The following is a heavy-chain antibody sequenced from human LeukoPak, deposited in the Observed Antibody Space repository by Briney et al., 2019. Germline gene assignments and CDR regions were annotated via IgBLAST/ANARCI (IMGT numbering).Heavy chain of an antibody. V-gene: IGHV1-69*05. CDR1: GGTFSSYA. D-gene: IGHD5-18*01. CDR2: IIPIFGTA. J-gene: IGHJ3*02. CDR3: ARSSPPIHDAFDI. Sequence: SVKVSCKASGGTFSSYAISWVRQAPGQGLEWMGGIIPIFGTANYAQKFQGRVTITTDESTSTAYMELSSLRSEETAVYYCARSSPPIHDAFDIWGQGTMVTVSS.